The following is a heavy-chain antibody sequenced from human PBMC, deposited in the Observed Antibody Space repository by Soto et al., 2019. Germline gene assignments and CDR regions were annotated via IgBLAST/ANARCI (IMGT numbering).Heavy chain of an antibody. CDR1: GGSISSYY. D-gene: IGHD6-19*01. J-gene: IGHJ5*02. V-gene: IGHV4-59*08. Sequence: SETLSLTCTVSGGSISSYYWSWIRQPPGKGLEWIGYIYSSGSTNYNPSLKSRVTISVDTSKNQFSLKLSSVTAADTAVYYCASSLVAYIAVADTVNWFDPWGQGTLVTVSS. CDR3: ASSLVAYIAVADTVNWFDP. CDR2: IYSSGST.